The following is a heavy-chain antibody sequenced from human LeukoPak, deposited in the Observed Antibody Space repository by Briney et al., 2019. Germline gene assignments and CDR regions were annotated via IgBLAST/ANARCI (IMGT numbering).Heavy chain of an antibody. CDR1: GFTFSSYE. D-gene: IGHD5-18*01. CDR2: ISSSGSTI. Sequence: GGSLRLSCAASGFTFSSYEMNWVRQAPGKGLEWVSYISSSGSTIYYADSVKGRFTISRDNAKNSLYLQMNSLRADDTAVYYCARSLYNYGPGADYWGQGTLVTVSS. J-gene: IGHJ4*02. V-gene: IGHV3-48*03. CDR3: ARSLYNYGPGADY.